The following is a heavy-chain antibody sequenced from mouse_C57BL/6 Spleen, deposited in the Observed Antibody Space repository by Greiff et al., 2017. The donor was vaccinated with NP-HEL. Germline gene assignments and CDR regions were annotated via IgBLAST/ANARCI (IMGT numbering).Heavy chain of an antibody. CDR3: ARQNYGSRNYYAMDY. CDR1: GFTFSDYG. D-gene: IGHD1-1*01. Sequence: EVTVVESGGGLVQPGGSLKLSCAASGFTFSDYGMAWVRQAPRTGPEWVAFISNLAYSIYYADTVTGRFTISRENAKNTLYLEMSSLVSEDTAMYYCARQNYGSRNYYAMDYWGQGTSVTVSS. CDR2: ISNLAYSI. V-gene: IGHV5-15*01. J-gene: IGHJ4*01.